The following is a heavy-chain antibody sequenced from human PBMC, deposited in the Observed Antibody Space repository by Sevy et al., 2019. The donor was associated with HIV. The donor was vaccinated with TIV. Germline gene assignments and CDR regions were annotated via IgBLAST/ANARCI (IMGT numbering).Heavy chain of an antibody. V-gene: IGHV3-48*03. CDR3: ASWGTITMVRGVTNPYYYYYMDV. Sequence: GGSLRLSCAASGFTFSSYEMNWVRQAPGKGLEWVSYISSSGSTIYYADSVKGRFTISRDNAKNSLYLQMNSLRAEDTAVYYCASWGTITMVRGVTNPYYYYYMDVWGKGTTVTVSS. J-gene: IGHJ6*03. D-gene: IGHD3-10*01. CDR1: GFTFSSYE. CDR2: ISSSGSTI.